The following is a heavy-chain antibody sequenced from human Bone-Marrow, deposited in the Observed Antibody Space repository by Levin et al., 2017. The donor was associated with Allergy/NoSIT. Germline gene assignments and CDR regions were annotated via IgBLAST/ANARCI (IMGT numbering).Heavy chain of an antibody. CDR3: ARGRERGYGQYYFDF. D-gene: IGHD5-18*01. Sequence: SVKVSCKAPGGTFSTHAISWVRQAPGQGLEWMGGIIPVYGSAMYAGKFQARVTITADESTSIAYMELRSLTADDTAVYYCARGRERGYGQYYFDFWGQGTLVTVSS. V-gene: IGHV1-69*13. CDR2: IIPVYGSA. J-gene: IGHJ4*02. CDR1: GGTFSTHA.